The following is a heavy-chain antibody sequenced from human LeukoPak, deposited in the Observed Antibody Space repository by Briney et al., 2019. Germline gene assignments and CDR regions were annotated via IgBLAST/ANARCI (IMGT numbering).Heavy chain of an antibody. CDR1: GFTFNNYG. CDR2: ISGSGGST. CDR3: AELGITMIGGV. D-gene: IGHD3-10*02. Sequence: GGTLRLSCAAPGFTFNNYGLTWVRQAPGKGLEWVSAISGSGGSTYYAASVKGRFTISRDNSKNTLYLQMNSLRAEDTAVYYCAELGITMIGGVWGKGTTVTISS. J-gene: IGHJ6*04. V-gene: IGHV3-23*01.